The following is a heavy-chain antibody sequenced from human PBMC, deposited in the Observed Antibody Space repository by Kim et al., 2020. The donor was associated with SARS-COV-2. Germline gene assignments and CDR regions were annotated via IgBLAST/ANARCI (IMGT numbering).Heavy chain of an antibody. D-gene: IGHD6-6*01. CDR1: GFTFDDYA. V-gene: IGHV3-9*01. CDR3: AKALYSSSSEVDY. Sequence: GGSLRLSCVASGFTFDDYAMHWVRQAPGKGLEWVSGISWNSGSIGYADSVKGRFTISRDNAKNSLYLQMNSLRAEDTALYYCAKALYSSSSEVDYWGQGT. CDR2: ISWNSGSI. J-gene: IGHJ4*02.